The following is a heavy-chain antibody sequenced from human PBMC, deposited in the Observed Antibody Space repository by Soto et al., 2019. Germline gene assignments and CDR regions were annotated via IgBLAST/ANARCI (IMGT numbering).Heavy chain of an antibody. CDR2: ISAHNGDT. D-gene: IGHD3-3*01. CDR3: ARDAAYNDFWRGVMELYSYNMDV. CDR1: GYSFANYG. J-gene: IGHJ6*02. Sequence: QVQLVQSEAEVKKPGASLKVSCRASGYSFANYGISWVRQAPGQGLEWMGWISAHNGDTKYAQKVQGRVTMTAGTSTSTAYMEPWSLRSDDTAVYYCARDAAYNDFWRGVMELYSYNMDVWGQGTTVTV. V-gene: IGHV1-18*01.